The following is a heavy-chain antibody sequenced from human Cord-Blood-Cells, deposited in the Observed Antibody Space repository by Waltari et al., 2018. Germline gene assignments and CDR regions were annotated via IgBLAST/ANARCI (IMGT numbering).Heavy chain of an antibody. V-gene: IGHV3-30-3*01. D-gene: IGHD2-2*01. CDR3: ARDSTSGGDY. CDR2: ISYEGSNK. J-gene: IGHJ4*02. CDR1: GFTFSSSA. Sequence: QVQLVESGGGVVQPGRSLRLSCAASGFTFSSSAMHWVRQAPGKGLEGVAVISYEGSNKNYANSWKGRFNISRDNSKNTLYLQMNSLRAEDTAVYYCARDSTSGGDYWGQGTLVTVSS.